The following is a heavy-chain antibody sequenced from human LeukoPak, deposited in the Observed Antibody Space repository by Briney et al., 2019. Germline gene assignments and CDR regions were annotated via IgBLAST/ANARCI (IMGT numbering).Heavy chain of an antibody. CDR3: ARSAVGTSCRTAVDY. Sequence: GGSLRLSCAASGSTFSTYAMTWVRQAPGKGLEWVSGISTSGDRTYYADSVKGRFTISRDNSKNTLYLQMNSLRAEDTAEYYCARSAVGTSCRTAVDYWGQGTLVTVSS. V-gene: IGHV3-23*01. J-gene: IGHJ4*02. D-gene: IGHD1-26*01. CDR1: GSTFSTYA. CDR2: ISTSGDRT.